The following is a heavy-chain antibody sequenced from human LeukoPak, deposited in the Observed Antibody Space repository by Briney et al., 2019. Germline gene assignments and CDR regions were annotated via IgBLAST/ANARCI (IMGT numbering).Heavy chain of an antibody. CDR2: IGGGGVRT. CDR3: AKRGIESCSSTSCYLGY. CDR1: GLTFTTYG. Sequence: TGGSLRLSCAASGLTFTTYGMSWLRQAPGKGLEWVSAIGGGGVRTYYADSVKGRFTISRDNSKDTLFLQMNSLRAEDTAVYYCAKRGIESCSSTSCYLGYWGQGSLVTVSS. V-gene: IGHV3-23*01. D-gene: IGHD2-2*01. J-gene: IGHJ4*02.